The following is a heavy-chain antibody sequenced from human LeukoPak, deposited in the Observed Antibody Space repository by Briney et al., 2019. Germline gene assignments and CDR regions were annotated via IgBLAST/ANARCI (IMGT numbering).Heavy chain of an antibody. CDR3: AKGAASGLVDWFDP. Sequence: GGSLRLSCAASGFTLNNNAMSWVRQAPGKGLEWVSTLKKSGGSSHYADSLKGPLTIAGDSSKNTLYLQMNSLRADDTAVYYCAKGAASGLVDWFDPWGQGTLVTVSS. J-gene: IGHJ5*02. CDR2: LKKSGGSS. D-gene: IGHD3-22*01. V-gene: IGHV3-23*01. CDR1: GFTLNNNA.